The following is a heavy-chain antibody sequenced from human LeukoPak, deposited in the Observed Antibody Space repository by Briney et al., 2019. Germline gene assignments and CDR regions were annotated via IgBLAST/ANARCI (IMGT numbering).Heavy chain of an antibody. Sequence: PGGSLRLSCAASGFTFSSYAMSWVLQAPGKGLEWVSAISGSGGSTYYADSVKGRFTISRDNSKNTLYLQMNSLRAEDTAVYYCAKALLGYCSGGSCSLFDYWGQGTLVTVSS. CDR1: GFTFSSYA. CDR3: AKALLGYCSGGSCSLFDY. CDR2: ISGSGGST. V-gene: IGHV3-23*01. D-gene: IGHD2-15*01. J-gene: IGHJ4*02.